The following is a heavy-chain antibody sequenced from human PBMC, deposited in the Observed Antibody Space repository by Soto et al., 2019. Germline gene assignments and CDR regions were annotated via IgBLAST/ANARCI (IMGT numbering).Heavy chain of an antibody. CDR2: ISGSGGST. CDR1: GFTFSSYA. CDR3: SKDGVLTGPKCYLDY. J-gene: IGHJ4*02. D-gene: IGHD7-27*01. V-gene: IGHV3-23*01. Sequence: GGSLRLSCAASGFTFSSYAMSWVRQAPGKGLEWVSAISGSGGSTYYADSVKGRFTFSSANSKNTLYLQMNSLRAEATALYYCSKDGVLTGPKCYLDYWGQGTLVTVSS.